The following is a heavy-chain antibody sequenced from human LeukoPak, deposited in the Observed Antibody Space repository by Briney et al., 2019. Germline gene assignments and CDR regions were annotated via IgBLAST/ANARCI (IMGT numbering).Heavy chain of an antibody. CDR1: GGSISSSSYY. D-gene: IGHD6-13*01. Sequence: SETLSLTCTVSGGSISSSSYYWGWIRQPPGKGLEWIGSIYYSGGTYYNPSLKSRVTISVDTSKNQFSLKLSSVTAADTVVYYCARPSTAPIAGTGVNWFDPWGQGTLVTVSS. V-gene: IGHV4-39*01. J-gene: IGHJ5*02. CDR3: ARPSTAPIAGTGVNWFDP. CDR2: IYYSGGT.